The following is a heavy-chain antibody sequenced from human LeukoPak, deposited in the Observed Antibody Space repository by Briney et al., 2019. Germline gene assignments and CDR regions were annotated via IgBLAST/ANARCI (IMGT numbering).Heavy chain of an antibody. CDR3: ARGYCSSTSCYTFDY. CDR2: INSDGSST. CDR1: GFTFSSYW. Sequence: PGGSLRLSCAASGFTFSSYWMHWVRQAPGKGLVWVSRINSDGSSTSYADSVKGRFTLSRDNAKNTLYLQMNSLRVEDTAVYYCARGYCSSTSCYTFDYWGQGTLVTVSS. D-gene: IGHD2-2*02. V-gene: IGHV3-74*01. J-gene: IGHJ4*02.